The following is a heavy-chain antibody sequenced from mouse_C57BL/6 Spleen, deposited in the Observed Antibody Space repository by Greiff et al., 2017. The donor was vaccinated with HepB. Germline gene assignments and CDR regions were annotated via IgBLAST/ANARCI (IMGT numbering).Heavy chain of an antibody. CDR1: GFTFSSYA. CDR3: ARREDSNWYFDV. Sequence: EVKLVESGGGLVKPGGSLKLSCAASGFTFSSYAMSWVRQTPEKRLEWVATISDGGSYTYYPDNVKGRFTISRDNAKNNLYLQMSHLKSEDTAMYYCARREDSNWYFDVWGTGTTVTVSS. J-gene: IGHJ1*03. V-gene: IGHV5-4*03. CDR2: ISDGGSYT. D-gene: IGHD2-5*01.